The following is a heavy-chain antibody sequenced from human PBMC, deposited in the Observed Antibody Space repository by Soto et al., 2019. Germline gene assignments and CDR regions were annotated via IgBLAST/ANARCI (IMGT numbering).Heavy chain of an antibody. CDR3: ARGPGGWELRGTGRFDF. Sequence: PSETLSLTXTVSGGSISSYYWSWIRQPPGKGLEWIGYIYYSGSTNYNPSLKSRVTISVDTSKNQFSLKLSSVTAADTAVYYCARGPGGWELRGTGRFDFWGQGTLVTVSS. CDR1: GGSISSYY. V-gene: IGHV4-59*01. D-gene: IGHD1-26*01. CDR2: IYYSGST. J-gene: IGHJ4*02.